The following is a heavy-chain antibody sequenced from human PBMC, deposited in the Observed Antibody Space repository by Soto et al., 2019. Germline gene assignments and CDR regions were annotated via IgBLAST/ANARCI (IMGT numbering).Heavy chain of an antibody. CDR1: GGPFSSGGYY. D-gene: IGHD4-17*01. CDR2: IYQNGDT. V-gene: IGHV4-31*03. Sequence: SETLSLTCTVSGGPFSSGGYYWSWIRQEPGKGLEWIGYIYQNGDTSYNPSLKSRVAISADTSKTQFSLKLSSVTAEDTAVHYCARGDSTVSSVFDYWGQGMLVTVSS. J-gene: IGHJ4*02. CDR3: ARGDSTVSSVFDY.